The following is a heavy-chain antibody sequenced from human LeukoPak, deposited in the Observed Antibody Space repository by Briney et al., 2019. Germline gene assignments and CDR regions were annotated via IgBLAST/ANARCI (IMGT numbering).Heavy chain of an antibody. V-gene: IGHV4-30-4*01. CDR1: GGSISSGDYY. CDR3: ARVLIGMAKYNRFDP. CDR2: IYYSGST. Sequence: PSQTLSLTCTVSGGSISSGDYYWSWIRQPPGKGLEWIGYIYYSGSTYYNPSLKSRVTISVDTSKNQFSLKLSSVTAADTAVYYCARVLIGMAKYNRFDPWGQGTLVTVSS. J-gene: IGHJ5*02. D-gene: IGHD6-13*01.